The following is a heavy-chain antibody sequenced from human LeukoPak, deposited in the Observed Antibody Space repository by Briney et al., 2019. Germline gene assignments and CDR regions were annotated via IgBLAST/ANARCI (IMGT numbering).Heavy chain of an antibody. CDR3: ARANFGQLLGLYYYYGMDV. V-gene: IGHV4-59*01. CDR1: AGSIGDSY. CDR2: IPYSGST. Sequence: SETLSLTCSVSAGSIGDSYWSWVRQPPGKGLEWIGYIPYSGSTNYNPSLKSRVTISVDTSKNQFSLKLNSVTAADTAIYYCARANFGQLLGLYYYYGMDVWGQGTTVTVSS. D-gene: IGHD5-24*01. J-gene: IGHJ6*02.